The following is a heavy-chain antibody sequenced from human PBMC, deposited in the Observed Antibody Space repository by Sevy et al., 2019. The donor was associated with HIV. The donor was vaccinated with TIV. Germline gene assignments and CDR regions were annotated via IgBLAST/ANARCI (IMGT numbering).Heavy chain of an antibody. CDR3: ARDTVVRGVFRTFYYYYYIDV. J-gene: IGHJ6*03. CDR1: GTSINSNS. V-gene: IGHV4-4*07. CDR2: IDTRGNA. D-gene: IGHD3-10*01. Sequence: SETLSLTCTVSGTSINSNSWSWIQQPAGKALEWIGRIDTRGNANYNPSLKSRVTMSVHTSQTHFSLSLTSVIAADTALYYCARDTVVRGVFRTFYYYYYIDVWGRGTSVTVSS.